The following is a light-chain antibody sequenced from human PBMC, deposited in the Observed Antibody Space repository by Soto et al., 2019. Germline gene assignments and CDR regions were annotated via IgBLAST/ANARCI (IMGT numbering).Light chain of an antibody. J-gene: IGKJ1*01. V-gene: IGKV1-39*01. CDR3: QQNQETPPT. CDR1: QSIDTY. CDR2: VAS. Sequence: DIQMTQSPSSLSASVGDRVTVTCRASQSIDTYLNWYQQRPGQAPKLLIYVASTLQSGVPSRFSGSGSGTHFTLTISSLQPEDFATYYCQQNQETPPTFGQGTRVERK.